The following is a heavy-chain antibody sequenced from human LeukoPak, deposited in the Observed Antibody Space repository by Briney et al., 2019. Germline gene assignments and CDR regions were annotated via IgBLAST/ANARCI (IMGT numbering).Heavy chain of an antibody. CDR2: IYYSGST. CDR3: ARLRVHYYDSSGYIDY. CDR1: GGSISSYY. Sequence: PSETLSLTCTVSGGSISSYYWSWIRQPPGKGLEWIGYIYYSGSTNYNPSLKSRVTISVDTSKNQFSLKLSSVTAADTAVYYCARLRVHYYDSSGYIDYWGQGTLVTVSS. J-gene: IGHJ4*02. D-gene: IGHD3-22*01. V-gene: IGHV4-59*08.